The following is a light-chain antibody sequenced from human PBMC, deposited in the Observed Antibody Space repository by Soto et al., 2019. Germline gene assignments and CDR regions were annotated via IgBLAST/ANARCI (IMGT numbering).Light chain of an antibody. CDR2: DAS. CDR1: QNIGAY. CDR3: QQRSIWPT. V-gene: IGKV3-11*01. Sequence: EIVLTQSPATLSLSPGDRATLSCRASQNIGAYLAWYQQKPGQAPRLLVFDASYRATGIPARFSASGSGTDFTLTITSLEPEDSAGYYCQQRSIWPTFGGGTKVEIK. J-gene: IGKJ4*01.